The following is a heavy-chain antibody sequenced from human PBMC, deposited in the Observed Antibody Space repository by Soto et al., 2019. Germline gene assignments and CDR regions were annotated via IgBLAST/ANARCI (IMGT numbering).Heavy chain of an antibody. D-gene: IGHD2-15*01. CDR3: AKPKGYCSGGSCYFDY. Sequence: QVQLVESGGGVVQPGRSLRLSCAASGFTFSSYGMHWVRQAPGKGLEWVAVISYDGSNKYYADSVKGRFTISRDNSKNTLYLQMNSLRAEDTAVYYCAKPKGYCSGGSCYFDYWGQRTLVTVSS. CDR2: ISYDGSNK. V-gene: IGHV3-30*18. J-gene: IGHJ4*02. CDR1: GFTFSSYG.